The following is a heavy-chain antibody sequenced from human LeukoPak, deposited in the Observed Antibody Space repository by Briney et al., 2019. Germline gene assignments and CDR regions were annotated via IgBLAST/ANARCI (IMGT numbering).Heavy chain of an antibody. CDR1: GFTFSSYS. J-gene: IGHJ4*02. V-gene: IGHV3-21*01. Sequence: GGSLRLSCIGTGFTFSSYSMNWVRQAPGKGLEWVSSIGSSSSYIYYADSVKGRFTISRDNAKNSLYLQMNSLRAEDTAVYYCARDPAQYYYGSGSVDYWGQGTLVTVSS. D-gene: IGHD3-10*01. CDR3: ARDPAQYYYGSGSVDY. CDR2: IGSSSSYI.